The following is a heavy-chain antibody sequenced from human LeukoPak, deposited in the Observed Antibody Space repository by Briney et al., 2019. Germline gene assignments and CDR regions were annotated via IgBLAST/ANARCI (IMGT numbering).Heavy chain of an antibody. CDR1: GGSISSYY. J-gene: IGHJ4*02. D-gene: IGHD3-3*01. Sequence: SETLSLTCTVSGGSISSYYWSWIRQPPGKGLEWIGYIYYSGSTYYNPSLKSRVTISVDTSKNQFSLKLSSVTAADTAVYYCARRGDFWSGYPLDYWGQGTLVTVSS. V-gene: IGHV4-59*04. CDR3: ARRGDFWSGYPLDY. CDR2: IYYSGST.